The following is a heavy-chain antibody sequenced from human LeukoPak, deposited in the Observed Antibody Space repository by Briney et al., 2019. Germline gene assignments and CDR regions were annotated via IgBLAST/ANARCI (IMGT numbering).Heavy chain of an antibody. D-gene: IGHD1-26*01. V-gene: IGHV3-9*01. Sequence: GRSLRLSCAASGFTFDDYAMHWVRQAPGKGLEGVSGISWNSGSIGYADSVKGRFTISRDNAKNSLYLQMNSLRTEDTALYYCAKDIGRWELLQDYWGQGTLVTVSS. CDR3: AKDIGRWELLQDY. CDR1: GFTFDDYA. J-gene: IGHJ4*02. CDR2: ISWNSGSI.